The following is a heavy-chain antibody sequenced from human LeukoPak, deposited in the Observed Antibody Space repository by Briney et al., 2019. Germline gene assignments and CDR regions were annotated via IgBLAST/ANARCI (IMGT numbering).Heavy chain of an antibody. V-gene: IGHV3-53*01. Sequence: GGSLRLSCAASGFTVSSNYMSWVRQAPGKGLEWVSVIYSGGSTYYADSVKGRFTISRDNSKNTLYLQMNSLRAEDTAVYYCARQYSSSWPAYFDYWGQGTLVTVSS. CDR3: ARQYSSSWPAYFDY. CDR1: GFTVSSNY. J-gene: IGHJ4*02. CDR2: IYSGGST. D-gene: IGHD6-13*01.